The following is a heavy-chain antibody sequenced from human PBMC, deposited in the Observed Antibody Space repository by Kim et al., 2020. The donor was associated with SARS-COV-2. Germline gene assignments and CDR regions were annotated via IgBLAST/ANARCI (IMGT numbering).Heavy chain of an antibody. CDR3: AKVAYSGSYYRYWYFDL. D-gene: IGHD1-26*01. J-gene: IGHJ2*01. V-gene: IGHV3-9*01. Sequence: VKGRFTISRDNAKNSLYLQMNSLRAEDTALYYCAKVAYSGSYYRYWYFDLWGRGTLVTVSS.